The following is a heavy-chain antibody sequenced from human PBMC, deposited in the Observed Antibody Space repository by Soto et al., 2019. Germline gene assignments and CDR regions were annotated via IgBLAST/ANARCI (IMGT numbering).Heavy chain of an antibody. Sequence: ASVKVSCKASGYTFTSYAMHWVRQAPGQRLEWMGWINAGNGNTKYSQKFQGRVTITRDTSASTAYMELSSLRSEDTAVYYCARSRDVYKLMDYWGQGTLVTVSS. CDR1: GYTFTSYA. D-gene: IGHD1-1*01. CDR2: INAGNGNT. CDR3: ARSRDVYKLMDY. V-gene: IGHV1-3*01. J-gene: IGHJ4*02.